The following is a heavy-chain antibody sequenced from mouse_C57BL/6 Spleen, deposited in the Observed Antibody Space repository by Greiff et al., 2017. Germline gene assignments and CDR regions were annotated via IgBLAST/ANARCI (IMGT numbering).Heavy chain of an antibody. D-gene: IGHD2-3*01. Sequence: QVQLQQSGAELMKPGASVKLSCKATGYTFTGSWIEWVKQRPGHGLEWIGEILPGSGSTNYNEQFKGKATFTADTSSNTAYMQLSSLTTEASAIYFCARWLLRVYYAMDYRGQGTSVPASS. CDR1: GYTFTGSW. J-gene: IGHJ4*01. CDR3: ARWLLRVYYAMDY. CDR2: ILPGSGST. V-gene: IGHV1-9*01.